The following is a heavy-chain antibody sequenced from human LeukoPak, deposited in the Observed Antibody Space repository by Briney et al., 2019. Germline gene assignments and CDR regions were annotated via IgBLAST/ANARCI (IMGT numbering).Heavy chain of an antibody. CDR2: ISGSGGST. D-gene: IGHD6-13*01. Sequence: GRSLRLSCAASGFTFSSYAMSWVRQAPGKGLEWVSGISGSGGSTYYADSVKGRFTISRDNSKNTLYLQMNSLRAEDTAVYYCAKDGRRFSSSLTYFDYWGQGPLVSVSS. V-gene: IGHV3-23*01. J-gene: IGHJ4*02. CDR3: AKDGRRFSSSLTYFDY. CDR1: GFTFSSYA.